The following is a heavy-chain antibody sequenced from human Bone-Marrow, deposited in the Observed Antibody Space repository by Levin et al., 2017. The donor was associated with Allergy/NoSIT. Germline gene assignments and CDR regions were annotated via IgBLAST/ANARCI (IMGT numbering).Heavy chain of an antibody. V-gene: IGHV3-53*01. D-gene: IGHD1-26*01. J-gene: IGHJ5*02. CDR1: GFTVSSNY. CDR2: IYSGGST. CDR3: AREIGPSGSYYLNWFDP. Sequence: PGGSLRLSCAASGFTVSSNYMSWVRQAPGKGLEWVSVIYSGGSTYYADSVKGRFTISRDNSKNTLYLQMNSLRAEDTAVYYCAREIGPSGSYYLNWFDPWGQGTLVTVSS.